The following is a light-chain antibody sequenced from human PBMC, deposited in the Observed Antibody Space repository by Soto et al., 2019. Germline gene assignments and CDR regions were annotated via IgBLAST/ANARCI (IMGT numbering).Light chain of an antibody. J-gene: IGLJ2*01. CDR3: AAWDDTLNGPYVV. CDR2: SNN. CDR1: TSNIGSNY. V-gene: IGLV1-44*01. Sequence: QSVLTQPPSASGTPGQRVTISCSGSTSNIGSNYVYWYQQLPGTAPTLLIYSNNQRPPGVPDRFSGSKSGTSASLAISGLQSEDEADYYCAAWDDTLNGPYVVFGGGTQLTVL.